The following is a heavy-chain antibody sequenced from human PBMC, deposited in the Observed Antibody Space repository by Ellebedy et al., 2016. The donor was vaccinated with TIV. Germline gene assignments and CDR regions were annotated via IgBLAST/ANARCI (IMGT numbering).Heavy chain of an antibody. CDR2: INHSGST. J-gene: IGHJ5*02. D-gene: IGHD3-9*01. CDR1: GGSFSGYY. Sequence: SETLSLXXAVYGGSFSGYYWSWIRQPPGKGLEWIGEINHSGSTNYNPSLKSRVTISVDTSKNQFSLKLSSVTAADTAVYYCASELRYLVAWGQGTLVTVSS. CDR3: ASELRYLVA. V-gene: IGHV4-34*01.